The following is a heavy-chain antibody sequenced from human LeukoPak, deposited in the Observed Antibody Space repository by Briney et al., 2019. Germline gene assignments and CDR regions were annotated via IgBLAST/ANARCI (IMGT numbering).Heavy chain of an antibody. CDR1: GYILTELS. CDR2: FDPEDGET. J-gene: IGHJ6*02. V-gene: IGHV1-24*01. Sequence: ASVKVSYKVSGYILTELSKHWVRQAPGKGLEWMGGFDPEDGETIYAQKFQGRVTMTEDTSTDTAYMELSSLRSEDTAVYYCATDNVVTIFGVVSTTYGMDVWGQGTTVTVSS. CDR3: ATDNVVTIFGVVSTTYGMDV. D-gene: IGHD3-3*01.